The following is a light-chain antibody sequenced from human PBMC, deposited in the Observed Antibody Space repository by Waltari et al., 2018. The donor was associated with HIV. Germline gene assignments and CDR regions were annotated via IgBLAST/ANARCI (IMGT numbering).Light chain of an antibody. Sequence: QSALTQPASVSGSPGQSITISCTATSSYVRIYNYVIWYRQHSGKAPKLMIYDVSNRPSGVSNRFSGSKSGNTASLTISGLQAEDEADYYCSSYTTSSTYVFGTGTKVTVL. CDR1: SSYVRIYNY. CDR3: SSYTTSSTYV. J-gene: IGLJ1*01. V-gene: IGLV2-14*03. CDR2: DVS.